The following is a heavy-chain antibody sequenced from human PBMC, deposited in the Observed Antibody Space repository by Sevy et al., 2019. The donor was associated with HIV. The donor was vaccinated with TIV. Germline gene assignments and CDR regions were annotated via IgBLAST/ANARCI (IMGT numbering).Heavy chain of an antibody. CDR3: AREGAVGQWLNWFDP. CDR1: GGSISSYY. D-gene: IGHD6-19*01. Sequence: SETLSLTCTVSGGSISSYYWSWIRQPPGKGLEWIGYISYTGTNYNPSLKSRVTISMDTSKNQFSLKVNSVTAADTAIYYCAREGAVGQWLNWFDPWGQGTLVTVSS. V-gene: IGHV4-59*01. J-gene: IGHJ5*02. CDR2: ISYTGT.